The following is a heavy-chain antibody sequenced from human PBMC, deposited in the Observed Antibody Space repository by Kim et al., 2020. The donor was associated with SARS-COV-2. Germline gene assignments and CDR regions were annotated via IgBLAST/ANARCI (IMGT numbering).Heavy chain of an antibody. CDR2: IIPIFGTA. CDR1: GGTFSSYA. J-gene: IGHJ3*02. V-gene: IGHV1-69*13. D-gene: IGHD1-26*01. Sequence: SVKVSCKASGGTFSSYAISWVRQAPGQGLEWMGGIIPIFGTANYAQKFQGRVTITADESTSTAYMELSSLRSEDTAVYYCARDPSFGSGSYYGAFDIWGQGTMVTVSS. CDR3: ARDPSFGSGSYYGAFDI.